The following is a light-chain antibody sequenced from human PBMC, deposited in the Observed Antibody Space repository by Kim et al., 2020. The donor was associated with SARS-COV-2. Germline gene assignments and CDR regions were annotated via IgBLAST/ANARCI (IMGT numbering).Light chain of an antibody. J-gene: IGLJ2*01. CDR3: ASWDDGLSGPV. Sequence: QSVLTQPPSVSGTPGQRVTISCSGGRSDIGSNTVNWYQQLPETSPRLLIYSNDKRPSGVPGRFSGSRSGTSASLAISGLQSDDEADYFCASWDDGLSGPVFGGGTQLTVL. CDR1: RSDIGSNT. CDR2: SND. V-gene: IGLV1-44*01.